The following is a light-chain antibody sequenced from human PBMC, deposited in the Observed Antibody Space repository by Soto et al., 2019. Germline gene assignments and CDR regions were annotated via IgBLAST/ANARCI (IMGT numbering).Light chain of an antibody. CDR2: GAS. V-gene: IGKV3-20*01. J-gene: IGKJ2*01. CDR3: QQSYTTPVYS. Sequence: EIVLTQSPGTLSLSPGERATLSCRASQSVSNNYLAWYQQKPGQAPRLLIYGASNRATGIPDRFSGSGSGTDFTLTISRLEPEDFATYFCQQSYTTPVYSFGQGTKLEIK. CDR1: QSVSNNY.